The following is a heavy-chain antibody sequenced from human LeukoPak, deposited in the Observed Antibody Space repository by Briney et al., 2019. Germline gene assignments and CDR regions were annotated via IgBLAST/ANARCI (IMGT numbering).Heavy chain of an antibody. J-gene: IGHJ4*02. D-gene: IGHD3-10*01. Sequence: GGSLRLSCAASGFTFDDYAMHWVRQAPGKGLEWVSGISWNSGSIGYADSVKGRFTISRDNAKNSLYLQMNSLRAEDTALYYCAKGDGYYGSGSYYNSFVGYFDYWGQGTLVTVSS. CDR1: GFTFDDYA. V-gene: IGHV3-9*01. CDR2: ISWNSGSI. CDR3: AKGDGYYGSGSYYNSFVGYFDY.